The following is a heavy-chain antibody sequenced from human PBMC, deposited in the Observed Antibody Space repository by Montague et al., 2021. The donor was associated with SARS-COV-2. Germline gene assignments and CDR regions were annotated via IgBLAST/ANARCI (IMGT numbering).Heavy chain of an antibody. J-gene: IGHJ4*02. Sequence: SETLSLTCAVYNGSFTGYFWSWVRQPPGKGLEWIGEINHSGDSNYSPSLKSRVSISLGMSTNQFSLELTSVTAADTAVYFCARSVVSESFYGSGSFLDSWGQGTLVTVSS. CDR1: NGSFTGYF. CDR3: ARSVVSESFYGSGSFLDS. V-gene: IGHV4-34*01. CDR2: INHSGDS. D-gene: IGHD3-10*01.